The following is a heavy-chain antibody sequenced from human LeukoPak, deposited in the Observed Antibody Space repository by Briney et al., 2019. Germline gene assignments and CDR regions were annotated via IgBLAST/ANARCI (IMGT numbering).Heavy chain of an antibody. V-gene: IGHV3-33*01. CDR1: GFTFSTFG. CDR3: ARGRPPYYFDY. Sequence: AGSLRLSCAASGFTFSTFGMHWVRQAPGKGLEWVAVIWSDGSNKFYADSVKGRFTISRDNSKNTLYLHMNSLRVEDTAVYYCARGRPPYYFDYWGQGTLVTVSS. CDR2: IWSDGSNK. J-gene: IGHJ4*02.